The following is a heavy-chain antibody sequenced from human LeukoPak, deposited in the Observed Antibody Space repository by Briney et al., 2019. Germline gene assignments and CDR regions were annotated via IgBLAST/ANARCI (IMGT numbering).Heavy chain of an antibody. J-gene: IGHJ5*02. D-gene: IGHD5-18*01. CDR3: AREGGYSYGYNYFDP. CDR2: IKQDGREK. Sequence: PGGSLRLSCAASGFTFSSYWMSWVRQAPGKGLEWVANIKQDGREKYYVDSVKGRFTISRDNAKNSLYLQMNSLRAEDTAVYYCAREGGYSYGYNYFDPWGQGALVTVSS. V-gene: IGHV3-7*01. CDR1: GFTFSSYW.